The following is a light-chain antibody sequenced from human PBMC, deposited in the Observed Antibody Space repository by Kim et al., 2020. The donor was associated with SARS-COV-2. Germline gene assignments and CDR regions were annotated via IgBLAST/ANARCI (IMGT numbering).Light chain of an antibody. J-gene: IGKJ2*03. CDR2: GAS. V-gene: IGKV3-20*01. CDR3: QQYGSSPYS. CDR1: QTITNNY. Sequence: LSPGEIATLSCRASQTITNNYLAWYQQRSAQAPRLLIYGASSRATGIPDRFSGSGSGTDFTLTISRLEPEDFAVYYCQQYGSSPYSFGQGTKLEI.